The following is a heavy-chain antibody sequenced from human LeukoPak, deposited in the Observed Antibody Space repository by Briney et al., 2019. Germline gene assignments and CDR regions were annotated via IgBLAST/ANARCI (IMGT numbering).Heavy chain of an antibody. Sequence: GGSLRLSCAASGFTVSGNYMNWVRQAPGKGLEWVSILYTSGSTYYADSVRGRFTISRDNSRNTVYLQMNSLRVEDTAVYYCARGKVGVDWCFDIWGRGTLVSVSS. CDR1: GFTVSGNY. V-gene: IGHV3-53*01. J-gene: IGHJ2*01. D-gene: IGHD1-26*01. CDR3: ARGKVGVDWCFDI. CDR2: LYTSGST.